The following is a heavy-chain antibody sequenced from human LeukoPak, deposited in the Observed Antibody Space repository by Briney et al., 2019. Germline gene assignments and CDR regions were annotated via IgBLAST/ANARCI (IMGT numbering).Heavy chain of an antibody. CDR3: ARDPYSGGYGAYYYYYMDV. CDR1: GFTFSAYN. J-gene: IGHJ6*03. V-gene: IGHV3-21*01. CDR2: ITTSSSYM. Sequence: PGGSLRLSCAAAGFTFSAYNMNWVRRTPGKGLEWVSSITTSSSYMFYADSVRGRFTISRDNAENSLYLQMNSLRDEDTAVYYCARDPYSGGYGAYYYYYMDVWGKGTTVTVSS. D-gene: IGHD6-19*01.